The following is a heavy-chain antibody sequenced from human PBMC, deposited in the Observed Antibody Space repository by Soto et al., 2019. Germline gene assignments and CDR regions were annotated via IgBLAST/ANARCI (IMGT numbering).Heavy chain of an antibody. CDR2: IYYSGST. CDR3: ARVFSDSSSFFDP. D-gene: IGHD6-13*01. J-gene: IGHJ5*02. Sequence: QVQLQESGPGLVKPSQTLSLTCTVSGGSISSGGYYWSWIRQHPGKGLEWIGYIYYSGSTYYNPSLKSRVSIAVDTSKNQFSLKLSSVTAADTAVYYCARVFSDSSSFFDPWGQGTLVTVSS. V-gene: IGHV4-31*03. CDR1: GGSISSGGYY.